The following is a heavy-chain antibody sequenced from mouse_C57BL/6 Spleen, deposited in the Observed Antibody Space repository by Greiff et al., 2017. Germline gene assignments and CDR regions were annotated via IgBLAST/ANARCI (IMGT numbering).Heavy chain of an antibody. Sequence: QVKLQHPGAELVKPGASVKLSCKASGYTFTSYWMHWVKQRPGQGLEWIGMIHTNSGSTNYTEKFKSKAILTVDTTSSTAYMQLSSLTSEDSAVYYCARNGYGRSYGAIDYWGQGTSVTVSS. CDR3: ARNGYGRSYGAIDY. CDR2: IHTNSGST. D-gene: IGHD1-1*01. V-gene: IGHV1-64*01. CDR1: GYTFTSYW. J-gene: IGHJ4*01.